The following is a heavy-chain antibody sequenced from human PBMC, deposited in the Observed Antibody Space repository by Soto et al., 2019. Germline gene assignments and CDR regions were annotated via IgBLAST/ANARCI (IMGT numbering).Heavy chain of an antibody. D-gene: IGHD6-19*01. CDR1: GYTFTSYY. Sequence: QVQLVQSGAEVKKPGASVKVSCKASGYTFTSYYMHWVRQAPGQGLEWMGIIHPSGGSTSYAQKFQGRVTMTRDTSTSTVYMALSSLRSEDTAVYYCASNLGWSSGWYNWGQGTLVTVSS. CDR3: ASNLGWSSGWYN. CDR2: IHPSGGST. J-gene: IGHJ4*02. V-gene: IGHV1-46*01.